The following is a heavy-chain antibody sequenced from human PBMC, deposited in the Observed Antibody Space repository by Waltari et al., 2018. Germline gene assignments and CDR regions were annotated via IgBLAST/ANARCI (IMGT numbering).Heavy chain of an antibody. Sequence: QLQLQESGPGLVKPSETLSLTCTVSGGSISSSSYYWGWIRQPPGKGLDWIGSIYYSGSTYDTPSLKSRGTISVDTSKNQFALKLSSVTAADTAVYYCARILDTSGSPQLDWYFDLWGRGTLVTVSS. CDR3: ARILDTSGSPQLDWYFDL. V-gene: IGHV4-39*07. D-gene: IGHD1-26*01. CDR2: IYYSGST. J-gene: IGHJ2*01. CDR1: GGSISSSSYY.